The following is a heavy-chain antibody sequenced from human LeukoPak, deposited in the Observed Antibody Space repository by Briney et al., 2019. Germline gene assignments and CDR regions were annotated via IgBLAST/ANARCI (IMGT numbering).Heavy chain of an antibody. CDR1: GFTFSDAW. V-gene: IGHV3-15*01. Sequence: GVSLRLSCAASGFTFSDAWMSWVRQAPGKGLEWVGHIKSNTFGGTTDYAAPVKGRFTISRDESKNTLFLQMDSLKTEDTAVYYCSTEYYGSANFNFWGQGTLVTVSS. CDR2: IKSNTFGGTT. J-gene: IGHJ4*02. D-gene: IGHD3-10*01. CDR3: STEYYGSANFNF.